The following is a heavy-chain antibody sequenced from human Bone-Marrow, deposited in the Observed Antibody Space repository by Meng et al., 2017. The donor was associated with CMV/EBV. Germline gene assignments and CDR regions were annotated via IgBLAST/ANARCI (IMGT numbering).Heavy chain of an antibody. CDR2: ISNSGRT. CDR1: GGSINTKW. CDR3: ATGEGWLIDY. J-gene: IGHJ4*02. Sequence: QVQLQESGPGLVKPAETLSLTCSVSGGSINTKWWSWIRQPPGKGLEWIGLISNSGRTDYGPSLKRRVTLSLDTSKTQFYLKLGSVTAADTAVYYCATGEGWLIDYWGQGTLVTVSS. V-gene: IGHV4-59*01. D-gene: IGHD5-24*01.